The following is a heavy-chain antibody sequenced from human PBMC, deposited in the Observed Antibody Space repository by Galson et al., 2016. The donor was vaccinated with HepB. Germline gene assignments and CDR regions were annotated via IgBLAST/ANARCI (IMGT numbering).Heavy chain of an antibody. D-gene: IGHD6-19*01. Sequence: SLRLSCAASGLSFSTENMHWVRRAPGQALEWVAYISSGGTTTYYADSVKGRFTISRDNAKSSLYLQMNSLRAEDTAVYYCARALLHSGSGWG. J-gene: IGHJ6*01. CDR3: ARALLHSGSG. CDR1: GLSFSTEN. V-gene: IGHV3-48*03. CDR2: ISSGGTTT.